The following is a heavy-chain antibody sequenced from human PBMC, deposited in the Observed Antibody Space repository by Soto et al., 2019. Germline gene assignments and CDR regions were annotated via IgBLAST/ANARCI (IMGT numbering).Heavy chain of an antibody. V-gene: IGHV4-30-4*01. D-gene: IGHD6-13*01. CDR3: ARGESSSLYRDTRNFDY. Sequence: PSETLSLTCTVSGGSISSGDYYWSWIRQPPGKGLERIGYIYYSGSTYYNPSLKSRVTISVDTSKNQFSLKLSSVTAADTAGYYCARGESSSLYRDTRNFDYCGQGILVTVSS. CDR2: IYYSGST. J-gene: IGHJ4*02. CDR1: GGSISSGDYY.